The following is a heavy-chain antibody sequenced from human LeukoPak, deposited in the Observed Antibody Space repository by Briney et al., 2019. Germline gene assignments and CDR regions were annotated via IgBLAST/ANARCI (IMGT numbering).Heavy chain of an antibody. J-gene: IGHJ4*02. CDR3: AKDFVNYYGSGSYYNEDY. Sequence: GGSLTLSCAASGFTFSSYAMSWVRQAPGKGLEWVSAISGSGGSTYYADSVKGRFTISRDNSKNTLYLQMNSLRAEDTAVYYCAKDFVNYYGSGSYYNEDYWGQGTLVTVSS. CDR2: ISGSGGST. D-gene: IGHD3-10*01. V-gene: IGHV3-23*01. CDR1: GFTFSSYA.